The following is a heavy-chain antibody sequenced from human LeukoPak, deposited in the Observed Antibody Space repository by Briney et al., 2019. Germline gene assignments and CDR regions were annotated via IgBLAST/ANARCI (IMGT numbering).Heavy chain of an antibody. CDR3: ARILNSGAGCYRY. V-gene: IGHV4-39*01. J-gene: IGHJ4*02. CDR2: IFYSGTT. CDR1: GDSISGSNYY. D-gene: IGHD2-15*01. Sequence: SETLSLTCTVSGDSISGSNYYWAWIRQPPGKGLEWIASIFYSGTTYYNPSLKSRVTISVDTSNNQFSLRLNSVTAADTAQYYCARILNSGAGCYRYWGQGTLVTVSS.